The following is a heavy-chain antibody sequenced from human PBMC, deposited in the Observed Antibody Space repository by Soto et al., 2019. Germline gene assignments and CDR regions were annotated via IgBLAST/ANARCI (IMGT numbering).Heavy chain of an antibody. V-gene: IGHV1-69*02. J-gene: IGHJ3*02. CDR1: GYTFSSYT. CDR2: IIPILGIA. D-gene: IGHD3-10*01. CDR3: ARRFGESHDAFDI. Sequence: SVKVSCKASGYTFSSYTISWVRQAPGQGLEWMGRIIPILGIANYAQKFQGRVTITADKSTSTAYMELSSLRSEDTAVYYCARRFGESHDAFDIWGQGTMVTVSS.